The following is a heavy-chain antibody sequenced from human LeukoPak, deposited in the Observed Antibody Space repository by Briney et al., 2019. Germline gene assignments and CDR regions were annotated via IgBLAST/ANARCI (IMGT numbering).Heavy chain of an antibody. D-gene: IGHD6-19*01. J-gene: IGHJ3*02. CDR1: GGSISSSNW. Sequence: PSETLSLTCAVSGGSISSSNWWSWVRQPPGKGLEWIGEIYHSGSTNCNPSLKSRVTISVDKSKNQFSLKLSSVTAADTAVYYCARVIYSSGFYGAFDIWGQGTMVTVSS. CDR2: IYHSGST. V-gene: IGHV4-4*02. CDR3: ARVIYSSGFYGAFDI.